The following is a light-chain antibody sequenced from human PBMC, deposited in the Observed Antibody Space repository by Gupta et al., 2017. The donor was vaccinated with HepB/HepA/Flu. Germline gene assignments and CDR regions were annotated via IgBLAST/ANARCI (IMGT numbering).Light chain of an antibody. V-gene: IGLV2-11*01. CDR1: SSDGGGYNY. CDR2: DVS. CDR3: RSYAGSYTYVV. Sequence: QAALTHPRSVSGPPGQSVTISCTGTSSDGGGYNYVPWYQQHPGKAPKLLIYDVSKRPSGVPDRFSGSKSGNTASLTISGLQAEDEADYYCRSYAGSYTYVVFGGGTKLTVL. J-gene: IGLJ2*01.